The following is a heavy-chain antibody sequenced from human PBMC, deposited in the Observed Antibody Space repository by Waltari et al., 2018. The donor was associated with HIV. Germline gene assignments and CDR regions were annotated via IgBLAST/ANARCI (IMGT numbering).Heavy chain of an antibody. CDR2: INHNSGDT. CDR1: GNPFTVYY. D-gene: IGHD5-12*01. CDR3: ARVRGGGMDV. J-gene: IGHJ6*02. V-gene: IGHV1-2*05. Sequence: QEHLVQSGAAVKKPGASVTVSCTASGNPFTVYYIHWVRQAPGQGLEWVGRINHNSGDTHYAQKFQGRVTMTRDTSISTGYMELHSLTSDDTGVYFCARVRGGGMDVWGQGTTVTVSS.